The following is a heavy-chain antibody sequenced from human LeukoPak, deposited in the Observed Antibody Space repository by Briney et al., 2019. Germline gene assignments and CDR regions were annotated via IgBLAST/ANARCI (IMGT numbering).Heavy chain of an antibody. V-gene: IGHV3-21*01. J-gene: IGHJ4*02. CDR3: ARVLSRGVGFDY. D-gene: IGHD1-26*01. CDR1: GFAFSSYS. Sequence: GGSLRLSCAASGFAFSSYSRNWVRQAPGKGLEWVSSISSSSSYIYYADSVKGRFTISRDNAKNSLYLQMNSLRAEDTAVYYCARVLSRGVGFDYGGQGTRVTVSS. CDR2: ISSSSSYI.